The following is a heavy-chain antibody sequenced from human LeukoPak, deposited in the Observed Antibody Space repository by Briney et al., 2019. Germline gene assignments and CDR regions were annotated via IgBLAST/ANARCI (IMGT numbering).Heavy chain of an antibody. J-gene: IGHJ6*02. Sequence: GGSLRLSCAASGFTFTSYAMSWVRQAPGKGLEWVSAASGSGGSTFYADSVKGRFTISRDNSKNTLYLQMNSLRAEDTAVYYCARNTMVRGAYYYYGMDVWGQGTTVTVSS. CDR3: ARNTMVRGAYYYYGMDV. V-gene: IGHV3-23*01. CDR1: GFTFTSYA. CDR2: ASGSGGST. D-gene: IGHD3-10*01.